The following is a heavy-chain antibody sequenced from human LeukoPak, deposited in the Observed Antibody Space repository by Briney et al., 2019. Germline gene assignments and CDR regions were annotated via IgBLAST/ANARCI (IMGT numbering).Heavy chain of an antibody. V-gene: IGHV3-15*01. J-gene: IGHJ4*02. Sequence: PGGSLRLSCAASGFTFFNAWMTWVRQAPGQGLEWVGRVKSKTDGGTTDYAAPLKGRFTISRDDSKNTLYLQMNSLKTEDTAVYYCTTEGHGIVGASAYWGQGTLVTVSS. CDR1: GFTFFNAW. CDR3: TTEGHGIVGASAY. D-gene: IGHD1-26*01. CDR2: VKSKTDGGTT.